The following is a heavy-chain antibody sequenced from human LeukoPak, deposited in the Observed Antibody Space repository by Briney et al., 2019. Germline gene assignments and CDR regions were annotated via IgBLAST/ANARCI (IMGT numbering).Heavy chain of an antibody. Sequence: GGSLRLSCGASGFTFSSYAMTWVRQAPGKGLEWVSIINGGGGVTHYVDSVKGRFTISRDNSKNTLYLQMNSLRVDDTAVYYCAKQHTSIPGTRWFDPWGQGTLVTVSS. CDR1: GFTFSSYA. CDR2: INGGGGVT. CDR3: AKQHTSIPGTRWFDP. D-gene: IGHD6-13*01. J-gene: IGHJ5*02. V-gene: IGHV3-23*01.